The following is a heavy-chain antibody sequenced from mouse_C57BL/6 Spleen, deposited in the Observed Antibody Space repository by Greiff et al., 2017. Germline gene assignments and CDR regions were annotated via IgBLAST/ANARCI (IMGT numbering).Heavy chain of an antibody. CDR3: ARDGTLYYFDY. CDR1: GYTFTSYW. V-gene: IGHV1-64*01. Sequence: QVQLQQPGAELVKPGASVKLSCKASGYTFTSYWMHWVKQRPGQGLEWIGLIHPNSGSTNYNEKFKSKATLTVDKSSSTACMQLSSLTSEDSAVYYCARDGTLYYFDYWGQGTTLTVSS. J-gene: IGHJ2*01. D-gene: IGHD2-3*01. CDR2: IHPNSGST.